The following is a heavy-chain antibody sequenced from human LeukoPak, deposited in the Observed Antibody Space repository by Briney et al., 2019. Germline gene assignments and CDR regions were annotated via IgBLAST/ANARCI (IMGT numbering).Heavy chain of an antibody. CDR2: ISSSSSYI. CDR1: GFTFSSYS. J-gene: IGHJ3*02. D-gene: IGHD5-12*01. CDR3: AKIKGQYSGFELTDAFDI. Sequence: GGSLRLSCAASGFTFSSYSMNWVRQAPGKGLEWVSSISSSSSYIYYADSVKGRFTISRDKSKNTVYLQMNSLRTEDTAVYYCAKIKGQYSGFELTDAFDIWGRGTVVTVSS. V-gene: IGHV3-21*01.